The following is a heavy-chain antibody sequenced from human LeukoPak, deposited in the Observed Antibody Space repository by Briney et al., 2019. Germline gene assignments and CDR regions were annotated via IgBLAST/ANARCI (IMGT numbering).Heavy chain of an antibody. J-gene: IGHJ2*01. Sequence: SETLSLTCTVSGGSISSSSYYWGWIRQPPGKGLEWIGSIYYSGSTNYNPSLKSRVTISVDTSKNQFSLKLSSVTAADTAVYYCARGPWYCSSTSCLNWYFDLWGRGTLVTVSS. V-gene: IGHV4-39*07. CDR3: ARGPWYCSSTSCLNWYFDL. CDR1: GGSISSSSYY. D-gene: IGHD2-2*01. CDR2: IYYSGST.